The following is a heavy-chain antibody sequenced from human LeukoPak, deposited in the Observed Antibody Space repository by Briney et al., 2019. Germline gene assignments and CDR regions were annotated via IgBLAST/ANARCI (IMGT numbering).Heavy chain of an antibody. Sequence: SETLSLTCTVSGDSISTSKSYWGWIRQPPLKGLEWIGSIYYSGNTYYNPSLKSRVTISVDTSKNQFSLKLSSVTAADTAVYYCARDRAGIAVAGREIYYMDVWGKGTTVTISS. J-gene: IGHJ6*03. CDR1: GDSISTSKSY. D-gene: IGHD6-19*01. V-gene: IGHV4-39*07. CDR2: IYYSGNT. CDR3: ARDRAGIAVAGREIYYMDV.